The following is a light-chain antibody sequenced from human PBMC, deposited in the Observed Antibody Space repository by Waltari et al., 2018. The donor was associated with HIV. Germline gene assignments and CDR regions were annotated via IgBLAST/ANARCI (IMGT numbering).Light chain of an antibody. CDR2: EVS. J-gene: IGLJ2*01. CDR3: SSYTSSNTFVV. CDR1: SSDVGNYNC. Sequence: QSALPQPPSVSGSPGQSVTISCTGTSSDVGNYNCVSRYHQPPGSAPKLMIYEVSNRPSGVPRRFSGSKSGNTASLTISGLQAEDEADYYCSSYTSSNTFVVFGGGTKLTVL. V-gene: IGLV2-18*02.